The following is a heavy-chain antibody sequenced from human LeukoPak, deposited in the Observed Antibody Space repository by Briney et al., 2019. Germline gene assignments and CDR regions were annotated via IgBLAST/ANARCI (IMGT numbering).Heavy chain of an antibody. Sequence: AASVKVSCKASGGTFSSYAISWVRQAPGQGLEWMGGIIPIFGTANYAQKFQGRVTITTDESTSTAYVELSSLRSEDTAVYYCARDKSSGWYSGDLDYWGQGTLVTVSS. CDR1: GGTFSSYA. J-gene: IGHJ4*02. D-gene: IGHD6-19*01. CDR2: IIPIFGTA. V-gene: IGHV1-69*05. CDR3: ARDKSSGWYSGDLDY.